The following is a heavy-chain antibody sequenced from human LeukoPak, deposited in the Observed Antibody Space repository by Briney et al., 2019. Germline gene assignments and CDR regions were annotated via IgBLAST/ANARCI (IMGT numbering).Heavy chain of an antibody. CDR2: IGEGGNT. V-gene: IGHV3-23*01. D-gene: IGHD2-2*01. CDR1: GFTFSSYA. J-gene: IGHJ4*02. Sequence: GGSLRLSCATSGFTFSSYAMSWVRQAPGKGLEWVSGIGEGGNTYYADSVKGRFTISRDDSKNTLYLQMNSLRAEDTAVYYCAKDLGVPAAMLRGYFDYWGQGTLVTVSS. CDR3: AKDLGVPAAMLRGYFDY.